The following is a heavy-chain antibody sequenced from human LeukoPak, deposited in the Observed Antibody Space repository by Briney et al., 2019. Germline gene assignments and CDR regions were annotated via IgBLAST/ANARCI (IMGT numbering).Heavy chain of an antibody. Sequence: GGSLRLSCAASGFTFTKYWMTWVRQAPGKGLEWVANIKQDGSEKFHVDSVKGRFTISRDNAKNSLDLQINSLGAEDTAVYYCARGLDCRSTSCYLDNWGQGTLVTVSS. CDR1: GFTFTKYW. J-gene: IGHJ4*02. V-gene: IGHV3-7*01. CDR3: ARGLDCRSTSCYLDN. D-gene: IGHD2-2*01. CDR2: IKQDGSEK.